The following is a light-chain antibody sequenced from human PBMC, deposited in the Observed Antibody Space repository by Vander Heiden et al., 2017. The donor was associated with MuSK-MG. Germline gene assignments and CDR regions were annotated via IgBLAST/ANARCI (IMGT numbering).Light chain of an antibody. CDR3: HQSYGAPRT. V-gene: IGKV1-39*01. J-gene: IGKJ2*01. CDR1: QSISRY. Sequence: DIQMTQSPSSLSASVGDRVTITCRASQSISRYLNWCQQKPGKAPKVLIYAASSFQSGVPSRFSGSGPGTDITLAISSLQPEDFATYYCHQSYGAPRTFGQGTKLEIK. CDR2: AAS.